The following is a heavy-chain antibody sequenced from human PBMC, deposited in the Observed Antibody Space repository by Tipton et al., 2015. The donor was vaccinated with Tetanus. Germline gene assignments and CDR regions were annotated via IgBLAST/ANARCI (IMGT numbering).Heavy chain of an antibody. CDR3: AGPTLAHDAFDF. D-gene: IGHD5-12*01. Sequence: TLSLTCTVSGGSISGYFWTWIRQPPGKGLECIGYVYYTGSTNHNPPFESRVTMSVDTSKNQISLKLRSVTAADTAVYYCAGPTLAHDAFDFWGQGTMVTVS. CDR1: GGSISGYF. V-gene: IGHV4-59*01. CDR2: VYYTGST. J-gene: IGHJ3*01.